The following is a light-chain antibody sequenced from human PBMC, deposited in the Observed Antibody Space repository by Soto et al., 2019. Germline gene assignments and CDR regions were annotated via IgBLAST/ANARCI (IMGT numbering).Light chain of an antibody. V-gene: IGLV2-14*01. J-gene: IGLJ1*01. CDR3: NSYTSSSTYV. Sequence: QSALTQPASVSGSPGQSITISCTGTTSDVGRYNYVSWYQQHPGKAPKLIIYDVSNRPSGVSNRFSGSKSGNTASLTISGLHAEDEADYYCNSYTSSSTYVFGTGTQLTVL. CDR1: TSDVGRYNY. CDR2: DVS.